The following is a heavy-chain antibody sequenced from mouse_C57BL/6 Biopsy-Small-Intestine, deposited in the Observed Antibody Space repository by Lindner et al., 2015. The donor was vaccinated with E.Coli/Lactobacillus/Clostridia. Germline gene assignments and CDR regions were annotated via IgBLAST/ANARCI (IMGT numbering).Heavy chain of an antibody. CDR3: AKIAYYSNPSYAMDY. J-gene: IGHJ4*01. CDR1: GYTFTSYT. Sequence: VQLQESGAELARPGASVKMSCKASGYTFTSYTMHWIKQRPGQGLEWIGYINPSSGYTKYNQKFKDKATLTADKSSSTAYMQLSSLTSEDSAVYFCAKIAYYSNPSYAMDYWGQGTSVTVSS. CDR2: INPSSGYT. V-gene: IGHV1-4*01. D-gene: IGHD2-5*01.